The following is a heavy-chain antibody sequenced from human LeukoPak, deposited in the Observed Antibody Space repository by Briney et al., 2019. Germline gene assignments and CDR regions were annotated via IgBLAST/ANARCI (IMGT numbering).Heavy chain of an antibody. V-gene: IGHV1-18*04. CDR2: ISAYNGNT. J-gene: IGHJ4*02. CDR3: ASLDYGGNFDY. CDR1: GYTFTNYY. D-gene: IGHD4-23*01. Sequence: ASVKVSCKASGYTFTNYYLHWVRQAPGQGLEWMGWISAYNGNTNYAQKLQGRVTMTTDTSTSTAYMELRSLRSDDTAVYYCASLDYGGNFDYWGQGTLVTVSS.